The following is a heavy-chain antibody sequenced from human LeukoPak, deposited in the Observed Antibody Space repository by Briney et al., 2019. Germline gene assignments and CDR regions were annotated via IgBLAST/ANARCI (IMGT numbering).Heavy chain of an antibody. D-gene: IGHD5/OR15-5a*01. CDR1: GYTFTSYG. CDR2: ISAYNGNT. CDR3: ARAPAEVYLNWFDP. Sequence: GASVKVSCKASGYTFTSYGISWVRQAPGQGLEWIGWISAYNGNTNYAQKLQGRVTMTTDTSTSTAYMELRSLRSDDTAVYYCARAPAEVYLNWFDPWGQGTLVTVSS. J-gene: IGHJ5*02. V-gene: IGHV1-18*01.